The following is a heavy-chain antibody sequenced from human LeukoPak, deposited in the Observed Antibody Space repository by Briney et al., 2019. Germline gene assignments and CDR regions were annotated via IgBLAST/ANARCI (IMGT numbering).Heavy chain of an antibody. Sequence: PSETLSLTCTVSGGSISSYYWSWIRQPPGKVLEWIGYIYYSGSTNYNPFLKSRVTISVDTSKNQSSLKLSSVTAADTAVYYCARTYLTYYDSSGFEYWGQGTLVTVSS. CDR2: IYYSGST. CDR3: ARTYLTYYDSSGFEY. D-gene: IGHD3-22*01. V-gene: IGHV4-59*01. J-gene: IGHJ4*02. CDR1: GGSISSYY.